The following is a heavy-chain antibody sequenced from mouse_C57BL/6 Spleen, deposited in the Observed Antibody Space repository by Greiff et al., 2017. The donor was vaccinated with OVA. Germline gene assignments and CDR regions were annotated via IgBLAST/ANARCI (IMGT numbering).Heavy chain of an antibody. D-gene: IGHD2-2*01. CDR1: GFNIKDDY. CDR2: IDPENGDT. V-gene: IGHV14-4*01. Sequence: EVQLQESGAELVRPGASVKLSCTASGFNIKDDYMHWVKQRPEQGLEWIGWIDPENGDTEYASKFQGKATITADTSSNTAYLQLSSLTSEDTAVYYCTTGMVTTGFAYWGQGTLVTVSA. CDR3: TTGMVTTGFAY. J-gene: IGHJ3*01.